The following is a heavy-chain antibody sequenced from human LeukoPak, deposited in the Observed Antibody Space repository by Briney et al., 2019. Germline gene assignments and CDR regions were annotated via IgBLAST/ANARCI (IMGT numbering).Heavy chain of an antibody. CDR3: AREGSYGIDY. V-gene: IGHV4-30-2*01. Sequence: TPSQTLSLTCAVSGGSISSGGYSWNWIRQPPGKGLEWIGYIYHSGSTYYNPSLKSRVTISVDRSKNQFSLKLSSVTAADTAVYYCAREGSYGIDYWGQGTLVTVSS. J-gene: IGHJ4*02. CDR1: GGSISSGGYS. D-gene: IGHD4-17*01. CDR2: IYHSGST.